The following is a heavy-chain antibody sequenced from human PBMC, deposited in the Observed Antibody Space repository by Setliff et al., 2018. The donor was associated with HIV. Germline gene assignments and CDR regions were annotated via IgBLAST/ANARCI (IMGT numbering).Heavy chain of an antibody. CDR3: TRDTGYILSGYRPQWYFDL. D-gene: IGHD3-9*01. V-gene: IGHV4-61*02. J-gene: IGHJ2*01. Sequence: SSETLSLTCTFSGDSISSGNYYWSWIRQPAGKGLEWIGRIYSTGSTNYNPSLKSRVTISSDTSKNLFSLKLTTVTAADAAVYYCTRDTGYILSGYRPQWYFDLWGRGTLVTVSS. CDR2: IYSTGST. CDR1: GDSISSGNYY.